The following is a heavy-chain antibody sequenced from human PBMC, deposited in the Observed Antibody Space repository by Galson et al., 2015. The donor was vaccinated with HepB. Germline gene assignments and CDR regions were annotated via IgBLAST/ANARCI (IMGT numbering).Heavy chain of an antibody. CDR2: TYYRSKWYN. CDR3: AGAPLGLTGAFDI. V-gene: IGHV6-1*01. D-gene: IGHD1-20*01. J-gene: IGHJ3*02. Sequence: CAISGDSVSSNSATWNWIRQSPSRGLEWLGRTYYRSKWYNDYAVSVKSRITINPHTSKNQFSLQLNSVTPEDTAIYYCAGAPLGLTGAFDIWGQGTMVTVSS. CDR1: GDSVSSNSAT.